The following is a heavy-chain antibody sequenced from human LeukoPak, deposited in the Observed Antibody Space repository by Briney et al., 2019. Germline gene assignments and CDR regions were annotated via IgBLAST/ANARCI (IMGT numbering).Heavy chain of an antibody. D-gene: IGHD2-15*01. CDR3: AREGGGGAETTDAFDI. J-gene: IGHJ3*02. Sequence: SVKVSCKASGGTFSSYAISWVRQAPGQGLEWMGRIIPIFGTANYAQKFQGRVTITTDESTSTAYMELSSLRSEDTAVYYCAREGGGGAETTDAFDIWGQGTMVTVSS. CDR2: IIPIFGTA. CDR1: GGTFSSYA. V-gene: IGHV1-69*05.